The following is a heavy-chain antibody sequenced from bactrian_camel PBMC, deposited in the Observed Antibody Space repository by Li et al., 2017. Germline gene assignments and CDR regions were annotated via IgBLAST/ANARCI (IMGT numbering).Heavy chain of an antibody. J-gene: IGHJ4*01. CDR2: IAGDGRT. CDR3: AADPRRSVGPVYVRPDWRY. Sequence: HVQLVESGGGSVQAGGSLRLSCVASGYTLPMNMGWFRRLPGQEREGVAAIAGDGRTNYADSVKGRFTMSKDNAKNTLYLQMNRPKPEDTAMYYCAADPRRSVGPVYVRPDWRYWGLGTQVTVS. D-gene: IGHD1*01. V-gene: IGHV3S53*01. CDR1: GYTLPMN.